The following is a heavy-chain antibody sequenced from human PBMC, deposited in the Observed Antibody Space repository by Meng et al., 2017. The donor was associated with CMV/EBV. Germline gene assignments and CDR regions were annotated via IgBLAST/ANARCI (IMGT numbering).Heavy chain of an antibody. CDR1: GSISSSNW. D-gene: IGHD2-2*01. CDR3: ASFIVVVPAAAAYFQR. CDR2: IYHSGST. Sequence: GSISSSNWCSWVRQPPGKGLDWIGEIYHSGSTDNNPSLKSRVTISVDKSKNQFSLKLSSVTAADTAVYYCASFIVVVPAAAAYFQRWGQGTLVTVSS. V-gene: IGHV4-4*02. J-gene: IGHJ1*01.